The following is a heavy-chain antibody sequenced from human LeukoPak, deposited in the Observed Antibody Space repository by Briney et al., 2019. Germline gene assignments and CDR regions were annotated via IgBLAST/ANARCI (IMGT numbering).Heavy chain of an antibody. CDR1: GYSFTSYW. D-gene: IGHD6-13*01. CDR3: ARQMGHSSSWFPNWFDP. V-gene: IGHV5-51*01. J-gene: IGHJ5*02. Sequence: GESLKISCKGSGYSFTSYWIGWVRQMPGKGLEWMGTIYPGDSDTRYSPSFQGQVTISADKSISTAYLQWSSLKASDTAMYYCARQMGHSSSWFPNWFDPWGQGTLVTVSS. CDR2: IYPGDSDT.